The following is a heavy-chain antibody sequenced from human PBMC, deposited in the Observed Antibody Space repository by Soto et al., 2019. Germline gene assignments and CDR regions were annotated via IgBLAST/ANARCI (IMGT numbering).Heavy chain of an antibody. J-gene: IGHJ4*02. CDR3: ARGGGLRYFDWSQYYFDY. CDR2: INPSGGST. CDR1: GYTFTSYY. V-gene: IGHV1-46*03. D-gene: IGHD3-9*01. Sequence: ASVKVSCKASGYTFTSYYMHWVRQAPGQGLEWMGIINPSGGSTSYAQKFQGRVTMTRDTSTSTVYMELSSLRSEDTAVYYCARGGGLRYFDWSQYYFDYWGQGTLVTVSS.